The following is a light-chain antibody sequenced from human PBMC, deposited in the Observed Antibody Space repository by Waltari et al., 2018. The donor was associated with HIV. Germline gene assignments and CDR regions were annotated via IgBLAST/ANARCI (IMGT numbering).Light chain of an antibody. V-gene: IGKV2-28*01. J-gene: IGKJ5*01. CDR1: QSLLPSDGNNY. CDR2: LGS. Sequence: DIVMTQSPLSLPVTPGEPASISCRSSQSLLPSDGNNYLEWYVQKPGQSPQLLLHLGSHRASGVPDRFSGSGSGTHFTLKITKVEADDVGIFFCMQSLQTPTFGQGTRLDIK. CDR3: MQSLQTPT.